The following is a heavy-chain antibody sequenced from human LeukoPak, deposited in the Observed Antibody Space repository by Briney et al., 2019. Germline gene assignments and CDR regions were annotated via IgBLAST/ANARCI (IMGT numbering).Heavy chain of an antibody. CDR1: GFTFSSYG. CDR3: AKGAGYSAYNYHYYYLDV. V-gene: IGHV3-33*06. CDR2: IWYDGTTK. Sequence: GRSLRLSCAASGFTFSSYGMHWVRQAPGKGLAWVAVIWYDGTTKYYADSVKGRFTISRDNSKNTLSLQMNSLRAEDTAVYYCAKGAGYSAYNYHYYYLDVWGKGITVTVSS. D-gene: IGHD5-12*01. J-gene: IGHJ6*03.